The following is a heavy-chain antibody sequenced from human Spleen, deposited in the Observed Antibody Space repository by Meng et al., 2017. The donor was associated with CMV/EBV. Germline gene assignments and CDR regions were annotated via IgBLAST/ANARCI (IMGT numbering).Heavy chain of an antibody. CDR1: GFTFSFYS. V-gene: IGHV3-48*04. CDR3: ARGGDCSSTSCYDVGNFDY. CDR2: ISSSSSTI. J-gene: IGHJ4*02. D-gene: IGHD2-2*01. Sequence: GGSLRLSCAASGFTFSFYSMHWVRQAPGKGLEWVSTISSSSSTIYYADSVKGRFTISRDNAKNSLYLQMNSLRAEDTAVYYCARGGDCSSTSCYDVGNFDYWGQGTLVTVSS.